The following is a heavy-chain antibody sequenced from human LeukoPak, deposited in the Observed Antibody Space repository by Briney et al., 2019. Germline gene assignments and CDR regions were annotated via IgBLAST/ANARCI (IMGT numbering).Heavy chain of an antibody. D-gene: IGHD3-10*01. Sequence: GGSLRLSCAASGFTFSSYGMHWVRQAPGKGLEWVAVISYDGSNKYYADSVKGRFTISRDNSKNTLYLQMNSLRAEDTAVYYCVKTMVRGVIPSGLFDYWGQGTLVTVSS. V-gene: IGHV3-30*18. CDR1: GFTFSSYG. CDR3: VKTMVRGVIPSGLFDY. J-gene: IGHJ4*02. CDR2: ISYDGSNK.